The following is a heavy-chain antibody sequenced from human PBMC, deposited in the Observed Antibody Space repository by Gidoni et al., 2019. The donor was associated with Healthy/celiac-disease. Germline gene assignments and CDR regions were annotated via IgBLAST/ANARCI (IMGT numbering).Heavy chain of an antibody. CDR1: GFTFRSYG. J-gene: IGHJ4*02. CDR3: AREGYCSGGSCYSYLVYFDY. CDR2: IWYDGSNK. D-gene: IGHD2-15*01. Sequence: QVQLVESGGGVVQPGRSLRLSCAASGFTFRSYGMHRVRQAPGTGLEWVAVIWYDGSNKDYADSVKGRFTIARDNSKNTLYLQMNSLRAEDTAVYYCAREGYCSGGSCYSYLVYFDYWGQGTLVTVSS. V-gene: IGHV3-33*01.